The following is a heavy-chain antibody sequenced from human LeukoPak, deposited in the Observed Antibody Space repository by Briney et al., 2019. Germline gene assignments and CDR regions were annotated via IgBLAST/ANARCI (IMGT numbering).Heavy chain of an antibody. Sequence: SQTLSLTCVISGDSVASNSTACNWIRQSPSRGLEWLGRTYYRSKWYNDYAVSVKSRITINPDTSKNQFSLQLNSVTPEDTAVYYCARGGQGDGYSADEAFDFWGQGTMVTVS. CDR1: GDSVASNSTA. D-gene: IGHD5-24*01. CDR3: ARGGQGDGYSADEAFDF. CDR2: TYYRSKWYN. J-gene: IGHJ3*01. V-gene: IGHV6-1*01.